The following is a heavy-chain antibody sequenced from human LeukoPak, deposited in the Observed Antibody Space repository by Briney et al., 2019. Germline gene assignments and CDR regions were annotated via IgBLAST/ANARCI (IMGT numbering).Heavy chain of an antibody. Sequence: PGGSLTLSCAASGFTFSTYAMRWVRQAPGKGLGWVSDISGSGGSTYYADSVKGRFTISRDNSKNTLYLQMNSLRAEDTAVYYCARAGTTVTSNMDVWGQGTTVTVSS. CDR2: ISGSGGST. V-gene: IGHV3-23*01. D-gene: IGHD4-17*01. CDR1: GFTFSTYA. J-gene: IGHJ6*02. CDR3: ARAGTTVTSNMDV.